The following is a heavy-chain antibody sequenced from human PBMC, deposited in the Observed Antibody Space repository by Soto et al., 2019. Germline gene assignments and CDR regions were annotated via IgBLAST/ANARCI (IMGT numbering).Heavy chain of an antibody. J-gene: IGHJ6*02. V-gene: IGHV4-59*01. CDR2: IYYSGST. CDR1: GGSISSYY. CDR3: ARAHAFTYYDFWRGPPGTYYHYGLEG. D-gene: IGHD3-3*01. Sequence: TLSLTCTVSGGSISSYYWSWIRQPPGKGLEWIGYIYYSGSTNYNPSLKSRVTISVDTSKNQFSLKLSSVTAADTAVYYCARAHAFTYYDFWRGPPGTYYHYGLEGWGQGTSVTV.